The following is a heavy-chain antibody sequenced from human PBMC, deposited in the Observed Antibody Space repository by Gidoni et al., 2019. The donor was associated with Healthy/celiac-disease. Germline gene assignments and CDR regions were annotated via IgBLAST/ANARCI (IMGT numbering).Heavy chain of an antibody. CDR2: ISGSGGST. CDR3: AKAASIAVAGTAWFDFDY. CDR1: GFTFRSYA. D-gene: IGHD6-19*01. Sequence: EVQLLESGGGLVQPGGSLRLSCAASGFTFRSYAMSWVRQAPGKGLEWVSAISGSGGSTYYADSVKGRFTISRDNSKNTLYLQMNSLRAEDTAVYYCAKAASIAVAGTAWFDFDYWGQGTLVTVSS. J-gene: IGHJ4*02. V-gene: IGHV3-23*01.